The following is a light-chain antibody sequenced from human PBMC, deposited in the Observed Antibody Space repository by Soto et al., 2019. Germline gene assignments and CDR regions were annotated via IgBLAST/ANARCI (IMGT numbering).Light chain of an antibody. CDR2: EGS. Sequence: QSVLTNPASVSGSPGQSITISCTGTSIDVGSYNLVSWYQQHPGKAPKLMIYEGSKRPSGVSNRFSGSKSGNTASLTISGLQAEDEADYYCCSYAGSSTYVFGTGTKVTGL. V-gene: IGLV2-23*01. J-gene: IGLJ1*01. CDR3: CSYAGSSTYV. CDR1: SIDVGSYNL.